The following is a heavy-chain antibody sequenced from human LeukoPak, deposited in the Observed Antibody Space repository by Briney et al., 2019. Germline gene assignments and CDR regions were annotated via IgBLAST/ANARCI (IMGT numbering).Heavy chain of an antibody. Sequence: SETLSLTCTVSGGSISSGDYYWSWIRQPPGKGLEWIGYIHDSGSSYCNPSLKSRLAMSVDTSKNQFSLKLSSVTAADTAVYHCARKEWVPYYFDYWGQGALVTVSS. CDR3: ARKEWVPYYFDY. D-gene: IGHD3-3*01. V-gene: IGHV4-30-4*02. CDR1: GGSISSGDYY. CDR2: IHDSGSS. J-gene: IGHJ4*02.